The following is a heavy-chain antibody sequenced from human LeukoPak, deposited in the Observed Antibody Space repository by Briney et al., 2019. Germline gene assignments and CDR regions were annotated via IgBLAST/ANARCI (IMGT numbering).Heavy chain of an antibody. Sequence: PSETLSLTCAVSGGSISSSNWWSWVRQPPGKGLEWIGEIYHSGSTNYNPSLKSRVTISVDTSKNQFSLKLSSVTAADTAVYYCARGMATIFGSRYAFDIWGQGTMVTASS. J-gene: IGHJ3*02. CDR2: IYHSGST. D-gene: IGHD3-3*01. CDR1: GGSISSSNW. CDR3: ARGMATIFGSRYAFDI. V-gene: IGHV4-4*02.